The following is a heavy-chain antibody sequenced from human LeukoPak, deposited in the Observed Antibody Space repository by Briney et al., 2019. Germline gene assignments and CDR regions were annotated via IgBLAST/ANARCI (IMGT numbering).Heavy chain of an antibody. J-gene: IGHJ6*03. CDR1: GYTFTSYY. CDR2: INPSGGST. Sequence: ASVKVSCKASGYTFTSYYMHWVRQAPGQGLEWMGIINPSGGSTSYAQKFQGRVTMTRDMSTSTVYMELGSLRSEDTAVYYCARGGTTVVIGYYYYYMDVWGKGTTVTVSS. D-gene: IGHD4-23*01. CDR3: ARGGTTVVIGYYYYYMDV. V-gene: IGHV1-46*01.